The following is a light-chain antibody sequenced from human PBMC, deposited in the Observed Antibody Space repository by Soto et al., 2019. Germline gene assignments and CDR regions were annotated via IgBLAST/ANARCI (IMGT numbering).Light chain of an antibody. Sequence: ALTQPASVSGSPGQSITISCTGTSSDVGGYNFVSWYQHHPAKAPKLMIYDVSNRPSGVSNRFSGSKSGNTASLTISGLQAEDEAHYYCSSFTSSDTLVVFGGGTKVTVL. CDR2: DVS. CDR1: SSDVGGYNF. CDR3: SSFTSSDTLVV. J-gene: IGLJ2*01. V-gene: IGLV2-14*03.